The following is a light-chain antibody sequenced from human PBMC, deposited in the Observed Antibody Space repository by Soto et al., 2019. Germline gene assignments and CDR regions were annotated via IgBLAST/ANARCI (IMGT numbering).Light chain of an antibody. J-gene: IGLJ1*01. CDR3: GAWHDSLNGYV. Sequence: QSLLTQAPSASGTPGQRFTISCSGSTSNIGSNTVNWYQQLPGTAPKLLIFANDQRPSGVPDRFSGSRYGTSASLAISGLQSEDEADYYCGAWHDSLNGYVFGTGTKVTVL. CDR1: TSNIGSNT. CDR2: AND. V-gene: IGLV1-44*01.